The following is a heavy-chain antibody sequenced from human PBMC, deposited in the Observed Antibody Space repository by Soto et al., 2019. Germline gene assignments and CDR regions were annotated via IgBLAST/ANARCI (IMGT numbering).Heavy chain of an antibody. Sequence: QVHLVQSGAEVKKPGASVKVSCKGSGYDFTTYGITWVRQAPGQGLEWMAWISAHNGNTDYAQKLQGRVTVTRDTSTSTAYRELRSLRSDDTAMYYCARRRYGDYWGQGALVTFSS. D-gene: IGHD1-1*01. CDR1: GYDFTTYG. J-gene: IGHJ4*02. CDR2: ISAHNGNT. CDR3: ARRRYGDY. V-gene: IGHV1-18*01.